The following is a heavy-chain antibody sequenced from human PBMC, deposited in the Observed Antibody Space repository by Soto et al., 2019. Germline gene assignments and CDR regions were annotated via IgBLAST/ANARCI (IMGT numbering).Heavy chain of an antibody. CDR2: ISAYNGNT. J-gene: IGHJ6*03. CDR1: GYTFTSYG. CDR3: ARLGGLYDILTGYSPPGIADYYSYSPDV. D-gene: IGHD3-9*01. V-gene: IGHV1-18*01. Sequence: ASVKVSCKASGYTFTSYGISWVRQAPGQGLEWMGWISAYNGNTNYAQKLQGRVTMTTDTSTSTAYMELRSLRSDDTAVYYCARLGGLYDILTGYSPPGIADYYSYSPDVWGKGTTVTVSS.